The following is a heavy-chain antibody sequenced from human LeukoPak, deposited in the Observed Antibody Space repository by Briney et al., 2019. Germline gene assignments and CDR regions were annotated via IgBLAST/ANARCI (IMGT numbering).Heavy chain of an antibody. CDR3: ARRSLANSSGPTGVFDP. Sequence: PSETLSPTCTVSGGSISSSSYYWGWIRQPPGKGLEWIGSVFYSGTTYYNPSLKSRVTISVDTSKNQFSLKLSSVTAADTAVYFCARRSLANSSGPTGVFDPWGQGTLVTVSS. CDR1: GGSISSSSYY. J-gene: IGHJ5*02. D-gene: IGHD3-22*01. V-gene: IGHV4-39*01. CDR2: VFYSGTT.